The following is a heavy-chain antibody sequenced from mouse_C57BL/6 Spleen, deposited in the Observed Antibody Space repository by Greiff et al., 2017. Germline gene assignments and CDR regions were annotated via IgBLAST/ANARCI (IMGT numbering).Heavy chain of an antibody. CDR1: GFSFSSYG. CDR3: ARQDYDYDRDYAMDY. D-gene: IGHD2-4*01. CDR2: ISSGGSYT. J-gene: IGHJ4*01. V-gene: IGHV5-6*01. Sequence: EVMLVESGGDLVKPGGSLKLSCAASGFSFSSYGMSWVRQTPDKRLEWVATISSGGSYTYYPDSVKGRFTISRDNAKNTLYLQMSSLESEDTAMYYCARQDYDYDRDYAMDYWGQGTSVTVSS.